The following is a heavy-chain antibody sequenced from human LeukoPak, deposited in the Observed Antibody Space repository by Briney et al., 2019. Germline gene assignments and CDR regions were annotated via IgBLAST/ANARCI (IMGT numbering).Heavy chain of an antibody. CDR2: ISWNSGSI. V-gene: IGHV3-9*01. CDR3: AKVPPYSSGWYSFDY. J-gene: IGHJ4*02. D-gene: IGHD6-19*01. Sequence: GRSLRLSCAASGFTFDDYAMHWVRQAPGKGLECVSGISWNSGSIGYADSVKGRFTISRDNAKNSLYLQMNSLRAEDTALYYCAKVPPYSSGWYSFDYWGQGTLVTVSS. CDR1: GFTFDDYA.